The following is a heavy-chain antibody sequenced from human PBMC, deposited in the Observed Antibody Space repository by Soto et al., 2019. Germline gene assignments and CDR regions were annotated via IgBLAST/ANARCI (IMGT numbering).Heavy chain of an antibody. CDR2: ISWNSGSI. Sequence: GGSLRLSCAASGFTFDDYAMHWVRQAPGKGLEWVSGISWNSGSIGYADSVKGRFTISRDNAKNSLYLQMNSLRAEDTALYYCAKSLFGGVIGNGGEYFQHWGQGTLVTVSS. CDR3: AKSLFGGVIGNGGEYFQH. J-gene: IGHJ1*01. D-gene: IGHD3-16*02. V-gene: IGHV3-9*01. CDR1: GFTFDDYA.